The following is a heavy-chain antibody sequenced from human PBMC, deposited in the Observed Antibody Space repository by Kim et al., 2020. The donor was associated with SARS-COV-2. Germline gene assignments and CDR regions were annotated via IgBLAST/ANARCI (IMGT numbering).Heavy chain of an antibody. J-gene: IGHJ4*02. CDR2: T. Sequence: TDYHPALESRVTVSLDTSKNQFSLRLTSVTAADTAVYYCARRMYATGWFGRWGQGILVTVSS. V-gene: IGHV4-59*01. D-gene: IGHD2-8*01. CDR3: ARRMYATGWFGR.